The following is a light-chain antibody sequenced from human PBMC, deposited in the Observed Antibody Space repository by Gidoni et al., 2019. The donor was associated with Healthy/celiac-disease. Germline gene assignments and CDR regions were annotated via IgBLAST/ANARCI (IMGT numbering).Light chain of an antibody. V-gene: IGKV1-39*01. Sequence: DIQMTQSPSSLSASVGDRVTITCRASQSISSYLNWYQQKPGKAPKLLIYAASSLQSGVPSRFSGSGSGTAFTLTISSLQPEAFATYYCQQSYSTPTFGQGTRLEIK. J-gene: IGKJ5*01. CDR3: QQSYSTPT. CDR2: AAS. CDR1: QSISSY.